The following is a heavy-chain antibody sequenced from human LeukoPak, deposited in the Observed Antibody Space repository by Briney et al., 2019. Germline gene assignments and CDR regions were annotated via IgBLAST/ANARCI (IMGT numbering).Heavy chain of an antibody. D-gene: IGHD6-19*01. V-gene: IGHV4-34*01. CDR3: ARLEMSSSGWYLDY. J-gene: IGHJ4*02. Sequence: SETLSLTCAVYGGSFSGYYWSWIGQPPGKGLEWIGEINHSGSTNYNPSLKSRGTISVDTCKNKCSLRLRSVTAADTAVYYCARLEMSSSGWYLDYWGQGTLVTVSS. CDR1: GGSFSGYY. CDR2: INHSGST.